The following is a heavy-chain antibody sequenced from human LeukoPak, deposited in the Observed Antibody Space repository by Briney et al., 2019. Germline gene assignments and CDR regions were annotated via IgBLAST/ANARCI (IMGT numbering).Heavy chain of an antibody. CDR2: IYYSGST. Sequence: SSETLSLTCTVSGGSISSYYWSWIRQPPGKGLEWIGYIYYSGSTNYNPSLKSRVTISVDTSKNQFSLKLSSVTAADTAVYYCARRLSGYHSFIDYWGQGTLVTVSS. V-gene: IGHV4-59*01. J-gene: IGHJ4*02. D-gene: IGHD3-22*01. CDR3: ARRLSGYHSFIDY. CDR1: GGSISSYY.